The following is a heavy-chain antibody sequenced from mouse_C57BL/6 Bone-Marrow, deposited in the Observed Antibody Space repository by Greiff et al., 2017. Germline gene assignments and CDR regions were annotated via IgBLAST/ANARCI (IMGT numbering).Heavy chain of an antibody. Sequence: VQVVESGAELVKPGASVKLSCKASGYTFTEYTIHWVKQRSGQGLEWIGWFYPGSGIIKYNEKFKDKATLTADKSSSTVYMELSRLTSEDSAVYFCARHEDPFYYGNAWFAYWGQGTLVTVSA. CDR1: GYTFTEYT. D-gene: IGHD2-1*01. V-gene: IGHV1-62-2*01. CDR3: ARHEDPFYYGNAWFAY. J-gene: IGHJ3*01. CDR2: FYPGSGII.